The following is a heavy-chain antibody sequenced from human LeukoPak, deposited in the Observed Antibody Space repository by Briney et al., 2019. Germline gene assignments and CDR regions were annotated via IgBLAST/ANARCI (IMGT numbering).Heavy chain of an antibody. CDR3: ARLAFWSGYYSPFDY. Sequence: SKTLSLTCTVSGGSISSYYWSWIRQPPGKGLEWIGYIYYSGSTNYNTSLKSRVTISVDTSKNQFSLKLSSVTAADTAVYYCARLAFWSGYYSPFDYWGQGTLVTVSS. D-gene: IGHD3-3*01. J-gene: IGHJ4*02. V-gene: IGHV4-59*01. CDR2: IYYSGST. CDR1: GGSISSYY.